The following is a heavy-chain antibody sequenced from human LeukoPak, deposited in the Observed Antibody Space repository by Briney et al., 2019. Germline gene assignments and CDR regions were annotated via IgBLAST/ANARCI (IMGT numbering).Heavy chain of an antibody. CDR1: GGSFSGYY. V-gene: IGHV4-59*01. CDR3: AREWAGNDY. CDR2: IYYSGST. J-gene: IGHJ4*02. D-gene: IGHD6-19*01. Sequence: SETLSLTCAVYGGSFSGYYWSWIRQPPGKGLEWIGYIYYSGSTNYNPSLKSRVTISVDTSKNQFSLKLSSVTAADTAVYYCAREWAGNDYWGQGTLVTVSS.